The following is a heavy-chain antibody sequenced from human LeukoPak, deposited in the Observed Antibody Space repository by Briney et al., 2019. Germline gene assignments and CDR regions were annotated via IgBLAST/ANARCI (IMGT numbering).Heavy chain of an antibody. J-gene: IGHJ4*02. Sequence: GGSLRLSCAASGFTFSSYAMSWVRQAPGKGLEWVSAISGSGGSTYYADSVKGRFTISRDNSKNTLYLQMNSLRAEDTAVYYCAKDWWSYDILTGYYAFDYWGQGTLVTVS. CDR2: ISGSGGST. CDR3: AKDWWSYDILTGYYAFDY. V-gene: IGHV3-23*01. CDR1: GFTFSSYA. D-gene: IGHD3-9*01.